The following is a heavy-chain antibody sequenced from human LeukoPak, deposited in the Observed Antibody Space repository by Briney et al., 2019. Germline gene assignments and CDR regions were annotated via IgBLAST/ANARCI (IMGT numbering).Heavy chain of an antibody. CDR2: INEDGSTT. D-gene: IGHD1-26*01. V-gene: IGHV3-74*01. CDR3: VRDLGGRSGH. J-gene: IGHJ4*02. Sequence: GGSLRLSCAASGFIFRSNWMHWVRQAPGKGLVWVSRINEDGSTTNHADSVKGRFTISRDNVKNTLYMEMNSLRAEDTAVYYCVRDLGGRSGHWGQGTLVTVSS. CDR1: GFIFRSNW.